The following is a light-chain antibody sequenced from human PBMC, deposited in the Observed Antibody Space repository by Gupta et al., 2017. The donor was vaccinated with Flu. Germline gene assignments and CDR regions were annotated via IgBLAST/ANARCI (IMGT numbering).Light chain of an antibody. CDR2: GAS. J-gene: IGKJ1*01. CDR3: QQESSSPWT. CDR1: QSVSSNY. V-gene: IGKV3-20*01. Sequence: EIVLTQSPVTLSLSPGERATLSCRASQSVSSNYLAWYQQKPGQAPRFLIYGASSRATGIPDRVSGSGSGTEFTLTITRLEPEDFAVYYCQQESSSPWTFGQGTKVEIK.